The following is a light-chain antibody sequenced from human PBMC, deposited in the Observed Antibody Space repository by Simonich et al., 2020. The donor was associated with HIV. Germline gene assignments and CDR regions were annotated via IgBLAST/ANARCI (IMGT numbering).Light chain of an antibody. V-gene: IGKV3-11*01. J-gene: IGKJ2*01. CDR2: DAS. Sequence: EIVLTQSPATLSLSPGERATLSCRASQSVSSFLAWYQQKPGQDPRLLIDDASNRATGIPGRVSGSGSRTDFTLTISSLEPEDFAVYYCQQYGSSPYTFGQGTKLEIK. CDR3: QQYGSSPYT. CDR1: QSVSSF.